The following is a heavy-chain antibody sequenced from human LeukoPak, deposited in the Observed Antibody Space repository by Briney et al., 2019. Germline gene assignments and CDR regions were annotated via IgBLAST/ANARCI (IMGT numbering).Heavy chain of an antibody. J-gene: IGHJ4*02. Sequence: SETLSLTCSVSGYSISSGYYYWGWIRQTPRKGLEWIASIYHTGNTYYKPSLRSRVSLSSDTSTNQFSLKLSSVTAADTAIYYCARVSDCSACSTRNFYFDYWGQGILVTVSS. D-gene: IGHD2-15*01. CDR3: ARVSDCSACSTRNFYFDY. V-gene: IGHV4-38-2*02. CDR2: IYHTGNT. CDR1: GYSISSGYYY.